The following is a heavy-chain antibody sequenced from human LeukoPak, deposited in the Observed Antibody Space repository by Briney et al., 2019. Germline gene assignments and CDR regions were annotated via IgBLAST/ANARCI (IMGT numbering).Heavy chain of an antibody. CDR2: IYHSGSI. Sequence: SETLSLTCTVSGGSISSYYWSWIRQSPGKGLEWIGSIYHSGSIYYNSSLKSRVTISVDTSKNQFSLKLSSVTAADTAVYYCARANYYDSSGYSRGAFDIWGQGTTVTVSS. CDR1: GGSISSYY. D-gene: IGHD3-22*01. CDR3: ARANYYDSSGYSRGAFDI. V-gene: IGHV4-38-2*02. J-gene: IGHJ3*02.